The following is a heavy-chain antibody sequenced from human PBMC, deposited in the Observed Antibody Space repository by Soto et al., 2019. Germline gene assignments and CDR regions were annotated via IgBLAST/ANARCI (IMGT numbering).Heavy chain of an antibody. CDR2: ISTFNGNT. CDR3: ARGTVTSGRWFGP. J-gene: IGHJ5*02. Sequence: QVHLVQSGTEVKEPGASVKVSCKASASTFTGYTINWVRQAPGQGLEWMGWISTFNGNTKYAGNFEGRVTMTTNTATTTAYMEPTSLKFDVTAVYFCARGTVTSGRWFGPWGQGTLVSVSS. CDR1: ASTFTGYT. V-gene: IGHV1-18*04. D-gene: IGHD4-17*01.